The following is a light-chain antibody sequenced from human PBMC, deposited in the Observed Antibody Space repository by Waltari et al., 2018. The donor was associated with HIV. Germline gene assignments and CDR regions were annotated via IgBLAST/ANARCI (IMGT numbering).Light chain of an antibody. Sequence: DIQMTQSPSSLSASVGDRVTITCRASQSIGIYLNWYQQKPGKAPNLLIYAASTLQGGVPSRFSGSGSGTHFTLTIISLQPADSATYYCQQSYVPPPTFGQGTKVETK. CDR2: AAS. CDR1: QSIGIY. V-gene: IGKV1-39*01. J-gene: IGKJ1*01. CDR3: QQSYVPPPT.